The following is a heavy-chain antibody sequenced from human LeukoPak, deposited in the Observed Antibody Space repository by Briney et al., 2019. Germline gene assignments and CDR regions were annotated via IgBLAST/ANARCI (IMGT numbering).Heavy chain of an antibody. D-gene: IGHD3-22*01. Sequence: PGGSLRLSCAASGFTFSSYAMSWVRQAPGKGLEWVSAISGSGGSTYYADSVKGRFTISRDNSKNTLYLQMNSLRAEDTAVYYCAKDRLRRDYYDSSGSPWGQGTLVTVSS. CDR1: GFTFSSYA. V-gene: IGHV3-23*01. J-gene: IGHJ5*02. CDR3: AKDRLRRDYYDSSGSP. CDR2: ISGSGGST.